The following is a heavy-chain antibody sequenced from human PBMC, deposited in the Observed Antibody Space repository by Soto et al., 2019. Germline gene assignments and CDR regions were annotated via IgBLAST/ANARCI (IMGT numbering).Heavy chain of an antibody. CDR2: IIPIFGTA. J-gene: IGHJ4*02. D-gene: IGHD6-13*01. Sequence: QVQLVQSGAEVKKPGSSVKVSCKASGGTFSSYAISWVRQAPGQGLEWMGGIIPIFGTANYAQKFQGRVTFTEDESTSTAYMELSSLRSEDTGVYYCARDGEIAVALDYWGQGTLVTVSS. V-gene: IGHV1-69*01. CDR1: GGTFSSYA. CDR3: ARDGEIAVALDY.